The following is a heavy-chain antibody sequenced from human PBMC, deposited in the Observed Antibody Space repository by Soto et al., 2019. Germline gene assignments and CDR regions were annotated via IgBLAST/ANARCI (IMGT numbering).Heavy chain of an antibody. D-gene: IGHD3-3*01. CDR1: GGSISSSRSY. V-gene: IGHV4-39*01. Sequence: EWLCRAGPVSGGSISSSRSYWGWVREPPGKGLEWSVSFYYTGGTYSTYYNPSLKSRVTISVDTSKSQFSLNLRSVTAADTAVYYCASPRPGNYDFLSGYYALDYWGQGTPVTVSS. J-gene: IGHJ4*02. CDR2: FYYTGGT. CDR3: ASPRPGNYDFLSGYYALDY.